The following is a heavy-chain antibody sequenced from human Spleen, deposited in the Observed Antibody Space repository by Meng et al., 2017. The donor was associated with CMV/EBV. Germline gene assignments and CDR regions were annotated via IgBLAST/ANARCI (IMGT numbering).Heavy chain of an antibody. V-gene: IGHV1-8*01. J-gene: IGHJ6*02. CDR3: ARGDIVVVPAAMAGYGMDV. Sequence: ASVKVSCKASGYSFASYDINWVRQATGQGPEWMGWMNPNSGNTGYSQKFEGRVTMTRNTSISTAYMELSSLRSEDTAVYYCARGDIVVVPAAMAGYGMDVWGQGTTVTVSS. CDR2: MNPNSGNT. D-gene: IGHD2-2*01. CDR1: GYSFASYD.